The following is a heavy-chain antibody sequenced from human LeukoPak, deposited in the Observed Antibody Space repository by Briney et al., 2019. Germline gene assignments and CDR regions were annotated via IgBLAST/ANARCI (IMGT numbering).Heavy chain of an antibody. CDR3: ARHADYNSVFFDY. Sequence: GGSLRLSCAASAFTFSSYWMSWVRQAPGKGLEWVANIKQDGSDKYYVDSVKGRFTISRDNAKNSLYLQMNSLRADDTAVYYCARHADYNSVFFDYWGQGTLVTVSS. D-gene: IGHD3-10*01. CDR2: IKQDGSDK. V-gene: IGHV3-7*01. J-gene: IGHJ4*02. CDR1: AFTFSSYW.